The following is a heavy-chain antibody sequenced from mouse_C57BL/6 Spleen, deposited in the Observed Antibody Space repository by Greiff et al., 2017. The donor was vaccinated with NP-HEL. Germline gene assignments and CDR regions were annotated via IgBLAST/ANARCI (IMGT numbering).Heavy chain of an antibody. Sequence: EVMLVESEGGLVQPGSSMKLSCTASGFTFSDYYMAWVRQVPEKGLEWVANINYDGSSTYYLDSLKSRFIISRDNAKNILYLQMSSLKSEDTATYYCARAAYDYGWFAYWGQGTLVTVSA. V-gene: IGHV5-16*01. CDR1: GFTFSDYY. CDR2: INYDGSST. J-gene: IGHJ3*01. CDR3: ARAAYDYGWFAY. D-gene: IGHD2-4*01.